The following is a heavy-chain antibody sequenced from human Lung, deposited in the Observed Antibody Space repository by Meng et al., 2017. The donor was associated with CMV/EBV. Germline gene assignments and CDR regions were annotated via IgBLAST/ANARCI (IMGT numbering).Heavy chain of an antibody. V-gene: IGHV6-1*01. CDR1: GSRNSGA. J-gene: IGHJ3*02. CDR3: ARAIRSGGVQTAFDI. CDR2: TYYRSKWYN. Sequence: GSRNSGAWNWIRQSPSRGLEWLARTYYRSKWYNDYAVSLKSRMTIHPDTSKNQFSLQLNSVTPEDTAVYYCARAIRSGGVQTAFDIWGQGTMVTVSS. D-gene: IGHD6-19*01.